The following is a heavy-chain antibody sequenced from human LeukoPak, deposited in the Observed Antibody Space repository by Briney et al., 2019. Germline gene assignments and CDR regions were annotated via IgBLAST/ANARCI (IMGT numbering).Heavy chain of an antibody. CDR1: GFTFSSYA. CDR2: ISGSGGST. CDR3: AKSGLDSSGYYGN. J-gene: IGHJ4*02. V-gene: IGHV3-23*01. D-gene: IGHD3-22*01. Sequence: GGSLRLSCAASGFTFSSYAMSWVRQAPGKGLEWVSAISGSGGSTYYADSVKGRFTISRDNSKNTLYLQMNSLRAEDTAVYYYAKSGLDSSGYYGNWGQGTLVTVSS.